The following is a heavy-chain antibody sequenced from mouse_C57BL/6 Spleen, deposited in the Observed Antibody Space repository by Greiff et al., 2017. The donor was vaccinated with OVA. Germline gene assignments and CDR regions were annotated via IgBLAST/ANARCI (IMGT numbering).Heavy chain of an antibody. CDR2: INPSSGYI. CDR3: ARPGEAVALFAY. Sequence: VQLQQSGAELAKPGASVKLSCKASGYTFTSYRMHWVKQRPGQGLELIGYINPSSGYIKYNQKFKDKATLTADKSSSTAYILLSSLTYADSAVYYCARPGEAVALFAYWGQGTLVTVSA. V-gene: IGHV1-7*01. J-gene: IGHJ3*01. CDR1: GYTFTSYR.